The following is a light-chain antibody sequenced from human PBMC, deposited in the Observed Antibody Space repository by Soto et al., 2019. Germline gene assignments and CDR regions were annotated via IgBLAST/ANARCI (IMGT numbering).Light chain of an antibody. Sequence: EIVLTQSPGTLSLSPGERATLTCRASQSVTSNYLAWYQQKPGQAPRLLMYDASSRATGIPDRFSGSGSGTDFTLTINRLEPEDFAVYYCHQYATSPLTFGPGTKVDIK. J-gene: IGKJ3*01. V-gene: IGKV3-20*01. CDR2: DAS. CDR3: HQYATSPLT. CDR1: QSVTSNY.